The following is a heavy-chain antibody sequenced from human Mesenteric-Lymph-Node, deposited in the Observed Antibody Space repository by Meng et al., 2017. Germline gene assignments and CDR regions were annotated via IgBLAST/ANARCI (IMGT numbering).Heavy chain of an antibody. J-gene: IGHJ2*01. CDR3: ASPLGILGIVDL. D-gene: IGHD7-27*01. CDR2: IHHRGSS. Sequence: QVHTRDVGKALVKPSEASSSTCAVYGDHLTTNNGCVWVCQPPGKGLEWIWEIHHRGSSAYTPSLKSRVSMAIDKYKNQFSLKLSSVTAADTAVYYCASPLGILGIVDLWGRGTLVTVSS. V-gene: IGHV4-4*02. CDR1: GDHLTTNNG.